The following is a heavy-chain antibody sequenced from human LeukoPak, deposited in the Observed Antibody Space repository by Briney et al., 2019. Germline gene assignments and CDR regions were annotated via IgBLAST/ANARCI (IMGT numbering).Heavy chain of an antibody. CDR2: ISYDGSSK. D-gene: IGHD2/OR15-2a*01. J-gene: IGHJ4*02. Sequence: PGGSLRLSCAASGFTFSSYAMHWVRQAPGKGLEWVAVISYDGSSKYYADSVKGRFTISRDNSKNTLYLQMSSLRAEDTAVYYCARALSTLDYWGQGTLVTVSS. CDR1: GFTFSSYA. V-gene: IGHV3-30*04. CDR3: ARALSTLDY.